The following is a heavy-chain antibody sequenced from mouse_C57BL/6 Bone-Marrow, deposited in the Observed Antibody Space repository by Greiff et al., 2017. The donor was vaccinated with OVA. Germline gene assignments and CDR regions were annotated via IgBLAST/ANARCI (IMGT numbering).Heavy chain of an antibody. CDR3: AREGTTVYFDY. Sequence: EVQLQQSGPELVKPGASVKISCKASGYTFTDYYMNWVKQSHGKSLEWIGDINPNNGGTRYNQKFKGKATLTVDKSSSTAYMELRSLTSEDSAVYYCAREGTTVYFDYWGQGTTLTVSS. V-gene: IGHV1-26*01. CDR1: GYTFTDYY. D-gene: IGHD1-1*01. J-gene: IGHJ2*01. CDR2: INPNNGGT.